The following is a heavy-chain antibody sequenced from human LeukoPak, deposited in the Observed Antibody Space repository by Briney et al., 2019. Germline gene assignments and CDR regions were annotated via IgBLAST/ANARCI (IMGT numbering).Heavy chain of an antibody. V-gene: IGHV4-34*01. D-gene: IGHD3-10*01. Sequence: PSETLSPTCAVYGGSFSGYSWNWIRQPPVKGLEWIGEINHSGGTNYNPSLKSRVTISVDTSKKQFSLKLSSVTAADTAVYYCARQVKMVRGVSAFDIWGQGTTVTVSS. J-gene: IGHJ3*02. CDR2: INHSGGT. CDR3: ARQVKMVRGVSAFDI. CDR1: GGSFSGYS.